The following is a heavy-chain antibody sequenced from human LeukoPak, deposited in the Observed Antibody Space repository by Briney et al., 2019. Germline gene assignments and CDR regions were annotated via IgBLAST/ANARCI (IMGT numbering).Heavy chain of an antibody. CDR3: ARDPSYDSSGYYYGDGY. CDR1: GYTFTNYY. CDR2: INPSGGST. J-gene: IGHJ4*02. Sequence: ASVKVSCKASGYTFTNYYMHWVRQAPGQGLEWMGIINPSGGSTSYAQKFQGRVTMTRDTATSKFYMELSSLRSEDPAVYFCARDPSYDSSGYYYGDGYWGQGTLVTVSS. D-gene: IGHD3-22*01. V-gene: IGHV1-46*01.